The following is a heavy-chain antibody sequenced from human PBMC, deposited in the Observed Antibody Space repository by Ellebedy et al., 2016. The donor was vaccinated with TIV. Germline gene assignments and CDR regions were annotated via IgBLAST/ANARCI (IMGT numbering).Heavy chain of an antibody. J-gene: IGHJ4*02. Sequence: GGSLRLSCAASGFTFSSYSMNWVRQAPGKGLEWVSSISSSSSYIYYADSVKGRFTISRDNAKNSLYLQMNSLSAEDTAVYYCASSSGSYRAWDHWGQGTLVTVSS. CDR3: ASSSGSYRAWDH. CDR2: ISSSSSYI. V-gene: IGHV3-21*01. CDR1: GFTFSSYS. D-gene: IGHD1-26*01.